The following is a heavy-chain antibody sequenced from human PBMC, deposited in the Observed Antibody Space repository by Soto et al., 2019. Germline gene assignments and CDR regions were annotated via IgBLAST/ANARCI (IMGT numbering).Heavy chain of an antibody. D-gene: IGHD2-2*01. Sequence: GGSLRLSCAASGFTFSSYEMNWVRQAPGKGLEWVSYISSSGSTIYYADSVKGRFTISRDNAKNSLYLHMNSMSAEDTAVYYCARGRGYCSSTSCGNWFDPWGQGTLVTVSS. CDR3: ARGRGYCSSTSCGNWFDP. V-gene: IGHV3-48*03. CDR1: GFTFSSYE. J-gene: IGHJ5*01. CDR2: ISSSGSTI.